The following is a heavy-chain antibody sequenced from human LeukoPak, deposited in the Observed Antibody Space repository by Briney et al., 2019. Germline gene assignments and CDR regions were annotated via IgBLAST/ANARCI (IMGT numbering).Heavy chain of an antibody. Sequence: PSETLSLTCAVYGGSFSGYYWSWIRQPPGKGLEWIGEINHSGSTNYNPSLKSRVTISVDTSKNQFSLKLSSVTAADTAVYYCARVDRSNSTNYDYWGQGTLVTVSS. D-gene: IGHD1-1*01. CDR3: ARVDRSNSTNYDY. CDR2: INHSGST. CDR1: GGSFSGYY. J-gene: IGHJ4*02. V-gene: IGHV4-34*01.